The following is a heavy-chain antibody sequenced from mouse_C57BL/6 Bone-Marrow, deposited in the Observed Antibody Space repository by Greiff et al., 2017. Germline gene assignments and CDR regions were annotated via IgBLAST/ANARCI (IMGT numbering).Heavy chain of an antibody. CDR1: GYTFTSYW. D-gene: IGHD2-1*01. CDR3: ARGASRNSY. J-gene: IGHJ4*01. Sequence: VQLQQPGAELMKPGASVKLSCKASGYTFTSYWMQWVKQRPGRGLEWIGRIDPKSGGTKYNEKFKSKATLTVDKPSSTAYMQLSSLTSEDSAVYYCARGASRNSYWGQGTSVTVSS. CDR2: IDPKSGGT. V-gene: IGHV1-72*01.